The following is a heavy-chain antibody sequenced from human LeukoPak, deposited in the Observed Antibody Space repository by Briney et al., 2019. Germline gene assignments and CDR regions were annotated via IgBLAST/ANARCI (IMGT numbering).Heavy chain of an antibody. Sequence: PGGSLRLSCVASGFTFSNYWMQWVRQVPGKGLVWVSRLNGDGTNIIYADSVKGRFTISRDNAENTLYLQMNSLRAEDTALYYCARSQSGVFDVWGQGAMVTVSS. V-gene: IGHV3-74*01. D-gene: IGHD2-8*01. CDR1: GFTFSNYW. CDR3: ARSQSGVFDV. CDR2: LNGDGTNI. J-gene: IGHJ3*01.